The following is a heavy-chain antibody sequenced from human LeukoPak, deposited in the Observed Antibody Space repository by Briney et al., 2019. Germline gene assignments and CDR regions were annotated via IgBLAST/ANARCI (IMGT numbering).Heavy chain of an antibody. Sequence: PSETLSLTCSASGASTSSRYWSWIRQSPGRILEWIGHIYSGRSTKYNPSLTSRVTISVDTSKNQFSLRMTSVTAADTAIYYCAQTTGWPGFDFWGPGALVTVSS. CDR2: IYSGRST. CDR3: AQTTGWPGFDF. D-gene: IGHD6-19*01. CDR1: GASTSSRY. J-gene: IGHJ4*02. V-gene: IGHV4-4*08.